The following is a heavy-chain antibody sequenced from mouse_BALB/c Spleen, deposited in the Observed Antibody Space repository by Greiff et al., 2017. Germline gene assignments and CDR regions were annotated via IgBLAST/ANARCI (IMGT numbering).Heavy chain of an antibody. CDR3: AGGNYFDY. CDR2: IDPANGNT. V-gene: IGHV14-3*02. J-gene: IGHJ2*01. CDR1: GFNIKDTY. Sequence: EVQLQQSGAELVKPGASVKLSSTASGFNIKDTYMHWVKQRPEQGLEWIGRIDPANGNTIYDPKFQGKASITADTSSNTAYLQLSSLTSEDTAVYYCAGGNYFDYWGQGTTLTVSS.